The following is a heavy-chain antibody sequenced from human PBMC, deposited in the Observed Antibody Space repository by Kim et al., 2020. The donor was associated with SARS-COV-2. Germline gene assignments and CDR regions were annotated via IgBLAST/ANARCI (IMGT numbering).Heavy chain of an antibody. CDR3: ARRRMTTGFDY. CDR2: IYYSGST. V-gene: IGHV4-39*01. J-gene: IGHJ4*02. Sequence: SETLSLTCTVSGGSISSSSYYWGWIRQPPGKGLEWIGSIYYSGSTYYNPSLKSRVTISVDTSKNQFSLKLSSVTAADTAVYYCARRRMTTGFDYWGQGTL. CDR1: GGSISSSSYY. D-gene: IGHD4-17*01.